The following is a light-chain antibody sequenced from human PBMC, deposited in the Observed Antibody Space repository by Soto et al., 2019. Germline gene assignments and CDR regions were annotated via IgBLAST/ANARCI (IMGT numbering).Light chain of an antibody. Sequence: DMEMTQSPLSLSASVGDRVTITCRASQSISNYLNWYQHKPGKVPKLLIYAASSLQSGVPTRFSGSGSGTDFTLTINSLQPEDFATYYCQQSYGTPLT. CDR2: AAS. J-gene: IGKJ3*01. V-gene: IGKV1-39*01. CDR3: QQSYGTPLT. CDR1: QSISNY.